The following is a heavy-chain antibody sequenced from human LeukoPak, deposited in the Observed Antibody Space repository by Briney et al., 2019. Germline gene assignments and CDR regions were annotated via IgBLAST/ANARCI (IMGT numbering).Heavy chain of an antibody. CDR3: AREGSGGTDAFDI. J-gene: IGHJ3*02. Sequence: GGSLRLSCVPSALSFDDYAMHWVRQVPGKGLEWVSGISWNRAIIGYADSVKGRFTISRDNSKNTLYLQMNSLRAEDTAVYYCAREGSGGTDAFDIWGQGTMVTVSS. V-gene: IGHV3-9*01. CDR1: ALSFDDYA. D-gene: IGHD1-1*01. CDR2: ISWNRAII.